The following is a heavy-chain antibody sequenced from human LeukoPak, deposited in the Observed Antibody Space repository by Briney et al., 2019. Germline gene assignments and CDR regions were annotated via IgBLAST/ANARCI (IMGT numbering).Heavy chain of an antibody. D-gene: IGHD5-24*01. CDR1: GLTFSSYS. Sequence: GGSLRLSCAASGLTFSSYSMNWVRQAPGKGLEWLSSISSSNFYIYYADSIQRRFPISRDDAKNSLYLQMNSLRAEDTAVYYCARVLDGYNLSPCDYWGQGTLVTVSS. CDR2: ISSSNFYI. J-gene: IGHJ4*02. V-gene: IGHV3-21*01. CDR3: ARVLDGYNLSPCDY.